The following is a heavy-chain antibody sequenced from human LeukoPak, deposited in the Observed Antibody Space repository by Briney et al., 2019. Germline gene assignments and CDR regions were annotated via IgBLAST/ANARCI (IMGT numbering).Heavy chain of an antibody. CDR3: ARIAVAAQGLFDY. V-gene: IGHV4-59*01. CDR1: GGSISGYY. CDR2: ISYSGST. Sequence: PSETLSLACTVSGGSISGYYWTWIRQPPGKGLEWIGYISYSGSTNYNPSLKSRVTISVDTSKNQFSLKLTSVTAADTALYHCARIAVAAQGLFDYWGQGTLVTVSS. D-gene: IGHD6-19*01. J-gene: IGHJ4*02.